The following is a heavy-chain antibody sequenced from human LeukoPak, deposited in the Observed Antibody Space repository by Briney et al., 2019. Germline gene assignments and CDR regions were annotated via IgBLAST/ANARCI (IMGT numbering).Heavy chain of an antibody. J-gene: IGHJ4*02. CDR2: ISGSGGST. V-gene: IGHV3-23*01. Sequence: GGSLRLSCAASGFTFSSYAMSWVRQAPGKGLEWVSGISGSGGSTYYAESGKGRFTISRDNSKNTVFLQMNSLRAEDTAVYFCARFSIRYSYGGGDFDFWGQGTLVTVSS. CDR1: GFTFSSYA. CDR3: ARFSIRYSYGGGDFDF. D-gene: IGHD5-18*01.